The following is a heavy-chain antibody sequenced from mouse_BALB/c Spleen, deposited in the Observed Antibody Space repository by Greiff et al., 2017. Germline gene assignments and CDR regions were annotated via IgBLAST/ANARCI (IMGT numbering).Heavy chain of an antibody. CDR2: IWSGGST. V-gene: IGHV2-2*02. Sequence: QVQLQQSGPGLVQPSQSLSITCTVSGFSLTSYGVDWVRQSPGKGLEWLGVIWSGGSTDYNAAFISRLSISKDYSKSQVFFNMNSLQANDTAIYYCARNRYDVYAMDYWGQGTSVTVSS. D-gene: IGHD2-14*01. CDR3: ARNRYDVYAMDY. CDR1: GFSLTSYG. J-gene: IGHJ4*01.